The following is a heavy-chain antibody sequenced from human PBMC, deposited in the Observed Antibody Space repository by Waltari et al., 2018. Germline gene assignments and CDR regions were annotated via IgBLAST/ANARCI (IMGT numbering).Heavy chain of an antibody. CDR2: IHNGGGTT. V-gene: IGHV3-23*04. D-gene: IGHD1-1*01. J-gene: IGHJ5*01. CDR1: GFPFSDYT. CDR3: AKDSGKGGDDS. Sequence: EVQLVASGGGWVHPGGSLRLSGAASGFPFSDYTMNWVRQAPGKGLEGVSAIHNGGGTTSYADSVKGRFTISRDNSKNTLYLQMNSLRADDTAMYFCAKDSGKGGDDSWGQGTLVTVSS.